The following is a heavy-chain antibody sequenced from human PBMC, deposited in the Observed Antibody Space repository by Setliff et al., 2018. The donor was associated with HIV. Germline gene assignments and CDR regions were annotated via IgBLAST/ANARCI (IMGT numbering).Heavy chain of an antibody. J-gene: IGHJ4*02. CDR2: INTHTGNT. CDR3: ARGKTWLRFLDY. D-gene: IGHD5-12*01. CDR1: GYNLHNYG. V-gene: IGHV1-18*01. Sequence: ASVKVSCKASGYNLHNYGITWVRQAPGQGLEWMGWINTHTGNTNSAQRFQGRVTMTTDTSTSTAYMELRSLRFDDTAVYYCARGKTWLRFLDYWGQGTLVTVSS.